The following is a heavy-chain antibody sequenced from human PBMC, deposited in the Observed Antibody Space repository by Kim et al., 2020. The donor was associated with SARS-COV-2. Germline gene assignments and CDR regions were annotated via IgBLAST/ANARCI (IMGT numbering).Heavy chain of an antibody. CDR2: ISAYNGNT. J-gene: IGHJ6*02. Sequence: ASVKVSCKASGYTFTSYGISWVRQAPGQGLEWMGWISAYNGNTNYAQKLQGRVTMTTDTSTSTAYMELRSLRSDDTAGYYGARGRSTIFGVEYYYDGRDVWGQGTTVTVSS. CDR3: ARGRSTIFGVEYYYDGRDV. V-gene: IGHV1-18*04. CDR1: GYTFTSYG. D-gene: IGHD3-3*01.